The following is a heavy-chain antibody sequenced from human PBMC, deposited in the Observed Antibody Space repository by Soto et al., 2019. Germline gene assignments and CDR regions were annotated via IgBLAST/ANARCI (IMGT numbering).Heavy chain of an antibody. CDR2: SYYTWIT. V-gene: IGHV4-31*03. J-gene: IGHJ4*02. CDR1: GGSIGSGGYY. CDR3: ARAPGYYVDY. Sequence: QVQLQESGPGLVKPSQTLSLTCTVSGGSIGSGGYYWSWIRQHPGKGLEWIGHSYYTWITYYIPCLKSRVTISVDASKIQFSLKLSSVAAADTAGYYCARAPGYYVDYWGQGTLVTVSS. D-gene: IGHD3-10*01.